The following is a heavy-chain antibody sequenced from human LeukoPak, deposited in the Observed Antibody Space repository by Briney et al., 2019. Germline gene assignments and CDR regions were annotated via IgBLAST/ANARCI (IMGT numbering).Heavy chain of an antibody. CDR3: ARGRPDYSFWSGYEDY. CDR2: IRYDGSNK. CDR1: GFTFSSYG. V-gene: IGHV3-30*02. Sequence: GGSLRLSCAASGFTFSSYGMHWVRQAPGKGLEWVAFIRYDGSNKYYADSVRGRFTISRDNSKNTLYLQMNSLRAEDTAVYYCARGRPDYSFWSGYEDYWGQGTLVTVSS. D-gene: IGHD3-3*01. J-gene: IGHJ4*02.